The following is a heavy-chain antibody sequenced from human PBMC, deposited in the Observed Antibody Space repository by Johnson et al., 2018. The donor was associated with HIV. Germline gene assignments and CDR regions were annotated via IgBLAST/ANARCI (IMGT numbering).Heavy chain of an antibody. CDR3: ARTQRVTMIVVSLGAFDI. V-gene: IGHV3-11*04. D-gene: IGHD3-22*01. Sequence: QVQLVESGGGLVKPGGSLRLSCAASGFNFSDYYMSWIRQAPGKGLEWISYISNSGSTIYYVDSVKGRFTISRDNAKNSLYLQMNSLRAEDTDVYYCARTQRVTMIVVSLGAFDIWGQGTMVTVSS. CDR1: GFNFSDYY. CDR2: ISNSGSTI. J-gene: IGHJ3*02.